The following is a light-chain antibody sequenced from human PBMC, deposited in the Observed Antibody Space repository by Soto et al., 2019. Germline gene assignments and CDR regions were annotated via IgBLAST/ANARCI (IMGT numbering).Light chain of an antibody. CDR1: ISDVGSYNY. CDR2: DVS. Sequence: QSALTQPASVSGSPGQSVTISCTGTISDVGSYNYVSWYQQYPGKAPKLMIYDVSTRPSGVSDRFSGSKSGNTASLTISGLRAEDEADYYCGSYTTSSNDVYGTGTQVTVL. V-gene: IGLV2-14*03. J-gene: IGLJ1*01. CDR3: GSYTTSSNDV.